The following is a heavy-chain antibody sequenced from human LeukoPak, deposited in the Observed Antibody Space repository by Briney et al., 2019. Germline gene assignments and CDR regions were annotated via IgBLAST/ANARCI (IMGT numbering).Heavy chain of an antibody. CDR1: GYTFTSYY. CDR3: ASSRFGGFPYY. V-gene: IGHV1-46*01. D-gene: IGHD4-23*01. Sequence: GGSVKVSCKASGYTFTSYYMHWVRQAPGQGLEWMGIINPSGGSTSYTQKFQGRVTMTRDTSISTAYMELSRLRSDDTAVYYCASSRFGGFPYYWGQGTLVTVSS. J-gene: IGHJ4*02. CDR2: INPSGGST.